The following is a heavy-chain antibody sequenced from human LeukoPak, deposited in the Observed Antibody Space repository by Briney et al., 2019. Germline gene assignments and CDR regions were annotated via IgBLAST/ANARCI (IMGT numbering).Heavy chain of an antibody. Sequence: QPGRPLRLSCAASGFTFSSYEMNWVRQAPGKGLEWVSYISPSGTTIYYADSVKGRFTISRDNAKNSLYLQMNSLRAEDTAVYHCAKDLSLLRWLRGFDLWGRGTLVTVSS. CDR3: AKDLSLLRWLRGFDL. CDR1: GFTFSSYE. CDR2: ISPSGTTI. J-gene: IGHJ2*01. V-gene: IGHV3-48*03. D-gene: IGHD5-24*01.